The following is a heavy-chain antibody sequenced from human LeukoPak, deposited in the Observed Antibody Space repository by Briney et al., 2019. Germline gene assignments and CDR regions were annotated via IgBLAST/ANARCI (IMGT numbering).Heavy chain of an antibody. CDR1: GYSISTGYY. CDR3: ARLAAKTVEY. J-gene: IGHJ4*02. CDR2: FYHGGST. Sequence: SETLSLTCTVSGYSISTGYYWDWIRQPPGKGLEWIGTFYHGGSTYYNPSLKSRVTISVDTSKNQFSLNLSSVTAADTAVYYCARLAAKTVEYWGQGTLVTVSS. D-gene: IGHD2-15*01. V-gene: IGHV4-38-2*02.